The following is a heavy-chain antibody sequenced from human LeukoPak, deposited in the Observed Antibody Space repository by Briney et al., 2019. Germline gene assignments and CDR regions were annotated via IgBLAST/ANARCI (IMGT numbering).Heavy chain of an antibody. CDR3: ARVRGSSWVDI. V-gene: IGHV3-48*01. CDR2: ITSSSSAI. Sequence: PGGSLRLSCAASGFTFSGYSMNWVRQAPGKGLEWVSYITSSSSAIYYADSVKGRFTISRDNAKNSLYLQMNSLRAEDTAVYYCARVRGSSWVDIWGRGTLVTVSS. D-gene: IGHD1-26*01. CDR1: GFTFSGYS. J-gene: IGHJ3*02.